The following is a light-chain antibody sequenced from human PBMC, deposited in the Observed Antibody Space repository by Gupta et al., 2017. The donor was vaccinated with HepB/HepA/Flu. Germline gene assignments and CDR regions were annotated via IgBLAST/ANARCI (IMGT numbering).Light chain of an antibody. Sequence: EIVLTQSPATLSLSPGERATLSCRASQSVSSYLAWYQQKPGQAPRLLIYDASNRATGIPARFSGSGSGTDFTLTISSLEPEDFAVYYCQQRSNWPVTFGRGTXVEIK. CDR1: QSVSSY. V-gene: IGKV3-11*01. CDR3: QQRSNWPVT. J-gene: IGKJ4*01. CDR2: DAS.